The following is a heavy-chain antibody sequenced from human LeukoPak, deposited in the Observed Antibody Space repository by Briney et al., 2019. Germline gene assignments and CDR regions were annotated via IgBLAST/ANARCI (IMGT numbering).Heavy chain of an antibody. J-gene: IGHJ3*02. CDR1: GASISSSTFS. CDR2: IYYRGNI. CDR3: ARAHYYDSSGYYPGAFDI. Sequence: PSETLSLTCTVSGASISSSTFSWCWIRQTPGKGLEGIGSIYYRGNIYYNASLKSRVTISVETSKNHFSLKLNSVTAADTAAYYCARAHYYDSSGYYPGAFDIWGQGTMVTVSS. D-gene: IGHD3-22*01. V-gene: IGHV4-39*07.